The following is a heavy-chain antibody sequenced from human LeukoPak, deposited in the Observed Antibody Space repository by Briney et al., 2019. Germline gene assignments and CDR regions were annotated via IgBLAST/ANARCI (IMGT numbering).Heavy chain of an antibody. Sequence: GASVKVSCKASGYTFTGYYMHWVRQAPGQGLEWRGWINPNSDGTNYAQNLQGRVTMTRDTSISTAYMELSRLRSDDTAVYYCAGALPHRRLMDTTMEQHWFDPWGQGTLVTVSS. V-gene: IGHV1-2*02. CDR1: GYTFTGYY. CDR2: INPNSDGT. CDR3: AGALPHRRLMDTTMEQHWFDP. D-gene: IGHD5-18*01. J-gene: IGHJ5*02.